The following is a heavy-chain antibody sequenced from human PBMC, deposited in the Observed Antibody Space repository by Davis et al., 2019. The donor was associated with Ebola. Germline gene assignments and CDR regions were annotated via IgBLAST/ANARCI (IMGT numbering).Heavy chain of an antibody. D-gene: IGHD3-16*01. V-gene: IGHV4-59*12. J-gene: IGHJ4*02. CDR2: IYYSGST. CDR3: ARDYVY. CDR1: GGSISSYY. Sequence: MPGGSLRLSCTVSGGSISSYYWSWIRQPPGKGLEWIGYIYYSGSTNYNPSLKSRVTISVDTSKNQFSLRLSSVTAADTAVYYCARDYVYWGQGTLVTVSS.